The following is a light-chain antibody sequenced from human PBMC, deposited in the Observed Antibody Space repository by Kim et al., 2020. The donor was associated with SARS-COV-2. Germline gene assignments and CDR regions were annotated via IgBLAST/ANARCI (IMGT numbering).Light chain of an antibody. V-gene: IGKV3-20*01. Sequence: EIVLTQSPGTVSLSPGERAALSCRASQSLTTSYLAWYQQKPGQAPRLLIYGASTRATGIPDRFTGSGSGTDFTLTISRLEPEDFAVYYCQQYGSSPVYSFGQGTKLEI. J-gene: IGKJ2*03. CDR1: QSLTTSY. CDR3: QQYGSSPVYS. CDR2: GAS.